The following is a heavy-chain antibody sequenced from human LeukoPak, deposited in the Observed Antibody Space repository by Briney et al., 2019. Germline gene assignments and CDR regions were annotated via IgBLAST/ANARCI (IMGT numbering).Heavy chain of an antibody. CDR2: IYSGGST. J-gene: IGHJ4*02. Sequence: GGSLRLSCAASGFTVSNNDMSWVRQAPGKGLEWVSVIYSGGSTYYADSVKGRFTISRHSSKNTLYLQMNSLRAEDTAVYYCARVGDEVAYTRGYLDYWGQGTLVTVSS. V-gene: IGHV3-53*04. CDR1: GFTVSNND. D-gene: IGHD3-16*01. CDR3: ARVGDEVAYTRGYLDY.